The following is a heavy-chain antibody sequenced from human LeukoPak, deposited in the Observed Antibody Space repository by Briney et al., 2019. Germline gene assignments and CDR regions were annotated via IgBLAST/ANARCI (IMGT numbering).Heavy chain of an antibody. Sequence: SVKVSCKASGGTFSSYAISWVRQAPGQGLEWMGRIIPILGIANYAQKFQGRVTITADKSTSTGYMELSSLRSEDTAVYYCARDSRDGYKGAAFDIWGQGTMVTVSS. V-gene: IGHV1-69*04. CDR2: IIPILGIA. CDR3: ARDSRDGYKGAAFDI. CDR1: GGTFSSYA. D-gene: IGHD5-24*01. J-gene: IGHJ3*02.